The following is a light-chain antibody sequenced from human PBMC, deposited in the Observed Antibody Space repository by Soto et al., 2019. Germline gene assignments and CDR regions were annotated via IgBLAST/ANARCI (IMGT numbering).Light chain of an antibody. V-gene: IGLV1-51*02. CDR3: ETWESSLSAGV. J-gene: IGLJ1*01. CDR1: SSNIGNNY. CDR2: ENN. Sequence: QSVLTQPPSVSAAPGQKVTISCSGSSSNIGNNYVAWYQQFPGAAPKLLIYENNKRPSGIPDRFSGSKSGTSATLGITGLQTGDEADYYCETWESSLSAGVFGTGTKLTVL.